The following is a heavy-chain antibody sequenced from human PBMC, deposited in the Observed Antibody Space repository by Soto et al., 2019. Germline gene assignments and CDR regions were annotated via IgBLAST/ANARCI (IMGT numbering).Heavy chain of an antibody. V-gene: IGHV4-30-2*01. CDR3: ARADFGVGNNWFDP. D-gene: IGHD3-3*01. Sequence: LSLTCAVSGASISSGGYSWSWIRQPPGKGLEGIGYIYHSGSTYYNPSLKSRDTISLDRSKNQLSLKLSSVTAADTAVYYCARADFGVGNNWFDPWGQGTLVTVSS. J-gene: IGHJ5*02. CDR1: GASISSGGYS. CDR2: IYHSGST.